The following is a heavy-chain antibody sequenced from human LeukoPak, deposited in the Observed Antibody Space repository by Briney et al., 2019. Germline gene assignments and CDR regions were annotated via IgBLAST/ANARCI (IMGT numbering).Heavy chain of an antibody. CDR2: IYYSGST. CDR3: ARVSVAGTERHDY. V-gene: IGHV4-59*12. Sequence: SETLSLTCTVSGGPISSYYWSWIRQPPGKGLEWIGYIYYSGSTNYNPSLKSRVTISVDTSKNQFSLKLSSVTAADTAVYYCARVSVAGTERHDYWGQGTLVTVSS. J-gene: IGHJ4*02. CDR1: GGPISSYY. D-gene: IGHD6-19*01.